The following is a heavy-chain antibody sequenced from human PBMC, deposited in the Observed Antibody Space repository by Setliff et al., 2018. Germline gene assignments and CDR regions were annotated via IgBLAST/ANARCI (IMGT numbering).Heavy chain of an antibody. CDR1: GFTFSSYS. V-gene: IGHV3-21*01. CDR2: ISSSSSYI. CDR3: ARATLTIFGVVTPFDY. Sequence: PGGSLRLSCAASGFTFSSYSMNWVRQAPGKGLEWVSSISSSSSYIYYADSVKGRFTISRDNAKNSLYLRMNSLRAEDTAVYYCARATLTIFGVVTPFDYWGQGTLVTAPQ. D-gene: IGHD3-3*01. J-gene: IGHJ4*02.